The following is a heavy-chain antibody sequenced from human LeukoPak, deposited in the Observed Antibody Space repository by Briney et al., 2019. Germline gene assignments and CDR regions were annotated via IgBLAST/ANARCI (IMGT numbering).Heavy chain of an antibody. Sequence: PSETLSLTCTVSGGSISSYYWSWIRQPPGKGLEWIGYIYYSGSTNYNPSLKSRVTISVDTSKNQFSLTLSSVTAADTAVYYCARARAKVHGAFDIWGQGTMVTVSS. J-gene: IGHJ3*02. D-gene: IGHD1-1*01. CDR2: IYYSGST. CDR1: GGSISSYY. V-gene: IGHV4-59*01. CDR3: ARARAKVHGAFDI.